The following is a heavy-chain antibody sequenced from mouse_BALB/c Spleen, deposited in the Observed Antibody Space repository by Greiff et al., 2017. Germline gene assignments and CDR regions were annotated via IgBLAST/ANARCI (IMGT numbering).Heavy chain of an antibody. D-gene: IGHD2-1*01. CDR2: IDPANGNT. Sequence: EVQLQQSGAELVKPGASVKLSCTASGFNIKDTYMHWVKQRPEQGLEWIGRIDPANGNTKYDPKFQGKATITADTSSNTAYLQLSSLTSEDTAVYYCARFPRIYYGNQIDYWGQGTTLTVSS. J-gene: IGHJ2*01. CDR1: GFNIKDTY. CDR3: ARFPRIYYGNQIDY. V-gene: IGHV14-3*02.